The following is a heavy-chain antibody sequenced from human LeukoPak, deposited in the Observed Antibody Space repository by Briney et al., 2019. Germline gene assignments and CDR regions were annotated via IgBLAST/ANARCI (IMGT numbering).Heavy chain of an antibody. V-gene: IGHV1-58*01. CDR1: GFTFTSSA. CDR3: ARVSTDILTGYYSFDY. CDR2: IVVGSGNT. J-gene: IGHJ4*02. Sequence: ASVKVSCKASGFTFTSSAVQWVRQARGQRLEWIGWIVVGSGNTNYAQKFQERVTITRDMSTSTAYMELSSLRSEDAAVYYCARVSTDILTGYYSFDYWGQGTLVTVSS. D-gene: IGHD3-9*01.